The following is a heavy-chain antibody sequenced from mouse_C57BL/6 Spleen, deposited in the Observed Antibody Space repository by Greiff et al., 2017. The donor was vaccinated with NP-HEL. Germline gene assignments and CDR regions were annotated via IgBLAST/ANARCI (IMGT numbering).Heavy chain of an antibody. CDR2: IDPSDSET. V-gene: IGHV1-52*01. CDR1: GYTFTSYW. Sequence: QVQLQQPGAELVRPGSSVKLSCKASGYTFTSYWMHWVKQRPIQGLEWIGNIDPSDSETHYNQKFKDKATLTVDKSSSTAYMQLSSLTSEDSAVYYCARREDYGQAWFADWGQGTLVTVSA. J-gene: IGHJ3*01. D-gene: IGHD2-4*01. CDR3: ARREDYGQAWFAD.